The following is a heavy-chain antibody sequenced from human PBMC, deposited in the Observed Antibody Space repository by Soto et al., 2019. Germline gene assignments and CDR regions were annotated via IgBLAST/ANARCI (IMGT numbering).Heavy chain of an antibody. J-gene: IGHJ6*01. CDR1: GDTFTMYS. CDR3: AQIRVFGVLGGSNYNYGMDV. D-gene: IGHD3-3*01. Sequence: QVQLVQSGAEVKKPGSSVNVSYQASGDTFTMYSITWVRQAPGQGLEWMGATIPLFGTANYAQKFQGRVTITADKSTSTVYMDLSRLRSDDTAVYYCAQIRVFGVLGGSNYNYGMDVWGLGTTVTVSS. CDR2: TIPLFGTA. V-gene: IGHV1-69*06.